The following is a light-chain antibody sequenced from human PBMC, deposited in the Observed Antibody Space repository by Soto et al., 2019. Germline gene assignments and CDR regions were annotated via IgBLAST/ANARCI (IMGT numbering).Light chain of an antibody. CDR1: QSVSSN. J-gene: IGKJ1*01. CDR2: GAF. V-gene: IGKV3-15*01. CDR3: QQYNDWPLT. Sequence: EIVMTQSPVTLSWSAGERATLSCMASQSVSSNLAWYQQKPGQAPSLLIYGAFTRATGIPARFSGTGSGTEFTLTISSLQSEDFALYYCQQYNDWPLTFGQGTKVDIK.